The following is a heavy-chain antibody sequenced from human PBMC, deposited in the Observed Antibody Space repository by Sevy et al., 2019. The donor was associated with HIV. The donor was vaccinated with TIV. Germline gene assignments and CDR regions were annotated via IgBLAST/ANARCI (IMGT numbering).Heavy chain of an antibody. CDR1: GGSISSSSDF. CDR3: ARLGSPGGVFWS. CDR2: IHNSGST. V-gene: IGHV4-39*01. D-gene: IGHD3-3*01. J-gene: IGHJ5*02. Sequence: SETLSLTCTVSGGSISSSSDFWGWIRQPPGKGLEWIGNIHNSGSTYYNSSLKSRVTISVDTSKNQFSLKLSSVTAADKAVYAGARLGSPGGVFWSWGQGTLVTVSS.